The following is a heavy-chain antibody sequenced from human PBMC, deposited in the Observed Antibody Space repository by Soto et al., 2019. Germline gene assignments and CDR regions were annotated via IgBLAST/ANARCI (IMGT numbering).Heavy chain of an antibody. CDR2: FRTSGDGGTT. CDR1: GFTFSSYS. CDR3: AKKVNSGPGSQYFDY. J-gene: IGHJ4*02. V-gene: IGHV3-23*01. D-gene: IGHD3-10*01. Sequence: GGSLRLSCAASGFTFSSYSMSWVRQAPGKGLEWVSGFRTSGDGGTTYYADSVKGRFTISRDNSKNMLFLQMNSLRAEDTAIYHCAKKVNSGPGSQYFDYWGPGTLGTVSS.